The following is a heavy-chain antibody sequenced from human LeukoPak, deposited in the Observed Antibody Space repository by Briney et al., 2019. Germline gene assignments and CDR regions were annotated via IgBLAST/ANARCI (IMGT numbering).Heavy chain of an antibody. Sequence: PGGSLRLSCVASAFTFRTYAMHWVRQAPGKGLEWVAVIWYDGSKKNYADSVKGRFTISRDNSKNTLNLQMTSLRAEDTAVYYCARVSEDYSSGWYEEYFQWWGQGTLVIVSS. CDR3: ARVSEDYSSGWYEEYFQW. CDR2: IWYDGSKK. CDR1: AFTFRTYA. J-gene: IGHJ1*01. D-gene: IGHD6-19*01. V-gene: IGHV3-33*08.